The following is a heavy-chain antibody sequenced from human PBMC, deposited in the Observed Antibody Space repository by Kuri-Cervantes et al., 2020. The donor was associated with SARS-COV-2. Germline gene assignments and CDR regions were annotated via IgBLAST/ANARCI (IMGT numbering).Heavy chain of an antibody. CDR3: TKEKGNTYGFDY. CDR1: VGSFRTFI. Sequence: SVKVSCKTSVGSFRTFIISWVRQAPGQGLEWMGGISPLFGKANYAQKFQGRVTITADESTSTVYMEVSSLRFEDTAVYYCTKEKGNTYGFDYWGQGTLVTVSS. D-gene: IGHD5-18*01. J-gene: IGHJ4*02. CDR2: ISPLFGKA. V-gene: IGHV1-69*13.